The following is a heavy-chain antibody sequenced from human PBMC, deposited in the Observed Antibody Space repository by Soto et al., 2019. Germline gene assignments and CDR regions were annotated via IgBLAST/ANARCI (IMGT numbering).Heavy chain of an antibody. J-gene: IGHJ6*02. CDR2: IWYDGSNK. V-gene: IGHV3-33*01. Sequence: QVQLVESGGGVVQPGRSLRLSSAASGFTFSSYGMHWVRQAPGKGLEWVAVIWYDGSNKYYADSVKGRFTISRDNSKNTLYLQMNSLRAEDTAVYYCARDLTSDGMDVWGQGTTVTVSS. CDR1: GFTFSSYG. CDR3: ARDLTSDGMDV.